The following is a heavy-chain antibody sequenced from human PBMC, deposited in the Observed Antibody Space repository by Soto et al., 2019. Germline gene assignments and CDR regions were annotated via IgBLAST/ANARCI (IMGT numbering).Heavy chain of an antibody. Sequence: LSLTCTVSGGPVSSSSYYWGWIRQPPGKGLEWIGTIYYTGDTSYSPSLKSRVTISVDTSKTQFSLNLKSVTAADTAVYYCAGRRAEDYYFDYWGQGTRVTVSS. D-gene: IGHD3-10*01. CDR3: AGRRAEDYYFDY. CDR2: IYYTGDT. V-gene: IGHV4-39*01. CDR1: GGPVSSSSYY. J-gene: IGHJ4*02.